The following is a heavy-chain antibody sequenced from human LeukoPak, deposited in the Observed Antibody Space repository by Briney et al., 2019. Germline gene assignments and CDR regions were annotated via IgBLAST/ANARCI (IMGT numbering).Heavy chain of an antibody. CDR1: GFTFTSYA. CDR3: AKGRDTSGRQNFDF. V-gene: IGHV3-23*01. CDR2: ISASGSGT. D-gene: IGHD6-19*01. J-gene: IGHJ4*02. Sequence: GGSLRLSCEASGFTFTSYAIHGVRQAPGKGLEWVSSISASGSGTFYTDSMNGRFTISRDNAKKTFFLQMKNLRLGDTALYYCAKGRDTSGRQNFDFWGQGTLVTVSS.